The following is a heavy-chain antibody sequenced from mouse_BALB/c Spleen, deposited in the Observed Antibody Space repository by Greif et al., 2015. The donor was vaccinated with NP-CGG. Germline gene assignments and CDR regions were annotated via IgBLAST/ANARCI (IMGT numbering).Heavy chain of an antibody. J-gene: IGHJ4*01. V-gene: IGHV5-6-4*01. CDR3: TRGGGSYAMDY. CDR1: GFTFSSYT. Sequence: EVQLVESGGGLVKPGGSLKLSCAASGFTFSSYTMSWVRQTPEKRLEWVATISSGGSYTYYPDSVKGRFTISRDNAKNTLYLQMSSLKSEDTATYYCTRGGGSYAMDYWGQGTSATVSS. CDR2: ISSGGSYT.